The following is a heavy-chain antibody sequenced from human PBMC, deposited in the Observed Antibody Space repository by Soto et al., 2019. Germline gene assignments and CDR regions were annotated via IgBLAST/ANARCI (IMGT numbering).Heavy chain of an antibody. D-gene: IGHD5-18*01. CDR2: IYYSGST. CDR3: ARGGGSGYSYGPPVTPFRFDP. CDR1: GGSISSYY. Sequence: LETLSLTCTVSGGSISSYYWSWIRQPPGKGLEWIGYIYYSGSTNYNPSLKSRVTISVDTSKNQFSLKLSSVTAADTAVYYCARGGGSGYSYGPPVTPFRFDPWGQGTLVTVSS. V-gene: IGHV4-59*01. J-gene: IGHJ5*02.